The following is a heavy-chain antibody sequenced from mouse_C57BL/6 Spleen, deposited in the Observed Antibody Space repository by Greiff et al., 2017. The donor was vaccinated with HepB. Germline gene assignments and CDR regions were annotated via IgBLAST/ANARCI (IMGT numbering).Heavy chain of an antibody. J-gene: IGHJ4*01. CDR1: GFTFSDYG. V-gene: IGHV5-17*01. CDR3: ARMGVVASMDY. CDR2: IGSGSSTI. D-gene: IGHD1-1*02. Sequence: EVMLVESGGGLVKPGGSLKLSCAASGFTFSDYGMHWVRQAPEKGLEWVAYIGSGSSTIYYADTVKGRFTISRDNTKNTLFLQMTSLRSEDTAMYYCARMGVVASMDYWGQGTSVTVAS.